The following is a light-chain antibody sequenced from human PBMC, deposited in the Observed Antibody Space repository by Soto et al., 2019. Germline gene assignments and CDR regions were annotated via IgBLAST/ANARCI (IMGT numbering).Light chain of an antibody. CDR3: SSYTISNTYV. J-gene: IGLJ1*01. CDR2: EAS. CDR1: STDFVSYNR. Sequence: QSVLTQPPSVSGSPGQSVTISCTGTSTDFVSYNRVSWYQQPPGTAPKLIIYEASNRPSAVPDRFSGSKSGNTASLTISGLQAEDEADYYCSSYTISNTYVFGTGTKVTVL. V-gene: IGLV2-18*02.